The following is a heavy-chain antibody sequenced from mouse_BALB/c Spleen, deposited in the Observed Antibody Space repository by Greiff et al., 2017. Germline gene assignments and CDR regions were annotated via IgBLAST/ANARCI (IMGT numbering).Heavy chain of an antibody. Sequence: EVMLVESGGGLVQPGGSLRLSCATSGFTFTDYYMSWVRQPPGKALEWLGFIRNKANGYTTEYSASVKGRFTISRDNSQSILYLQMNTLRAEDSATYYCARVLITTVVATSYYYAMDYWGQGTSVTVSS. V-gene: IGHV7-3*02. CDR1: GFTFTDYY. D-gene: IGHD1-1*01. CDR2: IRNKANGYTT. CDR3: ARVLITTVVATSYYYAMDY. J-gene: IGHJ4*01.